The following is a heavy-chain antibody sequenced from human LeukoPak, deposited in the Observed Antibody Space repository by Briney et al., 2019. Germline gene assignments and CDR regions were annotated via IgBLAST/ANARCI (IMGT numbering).Heavy chain of an antibody. CDR2: IKEDVSEK. V-gene: IGHV3-7*01. J-gene: IGHJ6*03. CDR1: GFTFSNYW. CDR3: ARNSNRYMDV. Sequence: GGSLRLSCAASGFTFSNYWMSWVRQAPGKGLEWVANIKEDVSEKYYVDSVKGRFTISRDNAKNSLYLQMNSLRAEDTAVYYCARNSNRYMDVWGKGTTVTVSS. D-gene: IGHD2/OR15-2a*01.